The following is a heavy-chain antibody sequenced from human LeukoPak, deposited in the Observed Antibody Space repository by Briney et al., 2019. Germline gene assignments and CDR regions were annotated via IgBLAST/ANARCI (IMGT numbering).Heavy chain of an antibody. J-gene: IGHJ4*02. CDR1: GGSFSDYY. V-gene: IGHV4-34*01. CDR2: INHSGSP. CDR3: GSRRTAMFGVIKGPIDY. Sequence: SETLFLTCAVYGGSFSDYYWTWIRQPPGKGLERIGEINHSGSPNNNPSLKSRVSISFDTSKNQFSLKLTSVTAADTAVYYCGSRRTAMFGVIKGPIDYWGQGTLVTVSS. D-gene: IGHD3-3*01.